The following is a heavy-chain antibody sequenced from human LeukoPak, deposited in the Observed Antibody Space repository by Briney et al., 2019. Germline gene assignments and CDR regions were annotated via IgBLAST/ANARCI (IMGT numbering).Heavy chain of an antibody. D-gene: IGHD2-15*01. Sequence: SETLSLTCTVSGGSISSGGHYWSWIRQHPGKGLEWIGYIYYSGSTYYNPSLKSRVTISVDTSKNQFSLKLSSVTAADTAVYYCARAVVAATYGMDVWGQGTTVTVSS. CDR2: IYYSGST. V-gene: IGHV4-31*03. J-gene: IGHJ6*02. CDR1: GGSISSGGHY. CDR3: ARAVVAATYGMDV.